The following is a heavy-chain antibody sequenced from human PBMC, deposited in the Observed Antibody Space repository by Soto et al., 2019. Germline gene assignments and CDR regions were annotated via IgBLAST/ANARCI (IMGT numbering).Heavy chain of an antibody. J-gene: IGHJ4*02. Sequence: GASVKVSCKASGYTFTSYGISWVRQAPGQGLEWMGWISAYNGNTNYAQKLQGRVTMTTDTSTSTAYMELRSLRSDDTAVYYCARSLGHYDYIWGSYRIFDYWGQGTLVTVSS. CDR2: ISAYNGNT. V-gene: IGHV1-18*01. CDR3: ARSLGHYDYIWGSYRIFDY. CDR1: GYTFTSYG. D-gene: IGHD3-16*02.